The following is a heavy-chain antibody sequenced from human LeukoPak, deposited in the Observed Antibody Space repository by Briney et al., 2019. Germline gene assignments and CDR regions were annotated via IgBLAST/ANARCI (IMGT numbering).Heavy chain of an antibody. CDR3: AKEHSTLSGYFQH. D-gene: IGHD3-16*02. J-gene: IGHJ1*01. CDR1: GFTFSSYG. V-gene: IGHV3-30*02. CDR2: IRYDGSNK. Sequence: GRSLRLSCAASGFTFSSYGMHWVRQAPGKGLEWVAFIRYDGSNKYYADSVKGRFTISRDNSKNTLYLQMNSLRAEDTAVYYCAKEHSTLSGYFQHWGQGTLVTVSS.